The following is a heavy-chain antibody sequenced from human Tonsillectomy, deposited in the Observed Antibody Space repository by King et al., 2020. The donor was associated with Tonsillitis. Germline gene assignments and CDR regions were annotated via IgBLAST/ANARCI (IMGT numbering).Heavy chain of an antibody. D-gene: IGHD3-10*01. V-gene: IGHV4-59*08. CDR1: GDSIGNYH. CDR3: ARRAMLRGVFDY. J-gene: IGHJ4*02. CDR2: IYYGGTA. Sequence: QVQLQESGPGLVKPSETLSLTCTVTGDSIGNYHWSWIRQTPGKGLEWIGHIYYGGTANYNPSLQSRVTLSLHTSKPQFSLRLNSVTAADTAVYYCARRAMLRGVFDYWGQGALVIVSS.